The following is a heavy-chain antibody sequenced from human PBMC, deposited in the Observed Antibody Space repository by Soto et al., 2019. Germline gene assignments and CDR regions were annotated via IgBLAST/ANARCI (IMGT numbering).Heavy chain of an antibody. J-gene: IGHJ6*02. Sequence: QVQLVQSGDEVKKPGASVKVSCKASGYIFVNYGIAWVRQAPGQGLEWMGWISPYTGNTHSATKIQGRLTMPTATSTSTAYMDLGSLTSDDTALYYCVMVDNYVTPTPQDVWGQGTTVTVSS. V-gene: IGHV1-18*01. CDR3: VMVDNYVTPTPQDV. CDR2: ISPYTGNT. D-gene: IGHD3-16*01. CDR1: GYIFVNYG.